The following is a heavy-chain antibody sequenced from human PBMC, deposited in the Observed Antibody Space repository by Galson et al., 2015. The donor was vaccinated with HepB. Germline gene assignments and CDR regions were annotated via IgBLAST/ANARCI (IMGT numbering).Heavy chain of an antibody. V-gene: IGHV3-21*01. CDR2: ISSSSSYI. D-gene: IGHD6-13*01. Sequence: LRLSCAASGFPFSTYNLNWVRQAPGKGLEWVSSISSSSSYIYYADSVKGRFTISRDNAKNSLYLQMNSLGAEDTAVYYCARGDSSLDYWGQGTLVTVSS. CDR1: GFPFSTYN. J-gene: IGHJ4*02. CDR3: ARGDSSLDY.